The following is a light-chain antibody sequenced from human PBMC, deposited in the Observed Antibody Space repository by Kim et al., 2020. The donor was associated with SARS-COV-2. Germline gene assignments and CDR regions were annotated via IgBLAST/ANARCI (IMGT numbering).Light chain of an antibody. CDR1: QDISNY. Sequence: DIQMTQSPSSLSASVGDRVTITCQASQDISNYFNWYQQKPGKAPKLLIYDASNLETGVPSRFSGSGSGTDFTFTISSLQPEDIATYYCQQYDNPLFGGGTKVDIK. V-gene: IGKV1-33*01. J-gene: IGKJ4*01. CDR2: DAS. CDR3: QQYDNPL.